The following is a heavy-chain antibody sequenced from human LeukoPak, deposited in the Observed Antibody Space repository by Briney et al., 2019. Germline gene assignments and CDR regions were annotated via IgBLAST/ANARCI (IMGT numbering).Heavy chain of an antibody. CDR3: ATLLWFGELFGWFDP. V-gene: IGHV1-24*01. D-gene: IGHD3-10*01. CDR2: FDPEDGET. J-gene: IGHJ5*02. CDR1: GYTFTSYG. Sequence: APVKVSCKASGYTFTSYGISWVRQAPGQGLEWMGGFDPEDGETIYAQKFQGRVTMTEDTSTDTAYMELSSLRSEDTAVYYCATLLWFGELFGWFDPWGQGTLVTVSS.